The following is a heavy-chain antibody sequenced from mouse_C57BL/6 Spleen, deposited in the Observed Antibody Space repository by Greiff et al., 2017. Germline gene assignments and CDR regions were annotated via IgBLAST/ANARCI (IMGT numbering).Heavy chain of an antibody. D-gene: IGHD2-12*01. V-gene: IGHV1-82*01. CDR2: IYPGDGDT. CDR3: AVLYSYSLFDY. Sequence: VQLQQSGPELVKPGASVKISCKASGYAFSSSWMHWVKQRPGKGLEWIGRIYPGDGDTNYNGKFKGKATLTADKSSSTAYMQLSSLTSEDSAVYFCAVLYSYSLFDYWGQGTTLTVSS. J-gene: IGHJ2*01. CDR1: GYAFSSSW.